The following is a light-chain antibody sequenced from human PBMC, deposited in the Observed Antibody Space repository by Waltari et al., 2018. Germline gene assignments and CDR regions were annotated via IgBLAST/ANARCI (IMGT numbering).Light chain of an antibody. Sequence: QSALTQPASVSGSPGPAITISCPGTSRDVGGYNYVAWYQQHPGKAPKLMIYEVSNRPSGVSNRFSGSKSGNTASLTISGLQAEDEADYYCSSYTSSRDVVFGGGTKLTVL. V-gene: IGLV2-14*01. CDR1: SRDVGGYNY. CDR2: EVS. CDR3: SSYTSSRDVV. J-gene: IGLJ2*01.